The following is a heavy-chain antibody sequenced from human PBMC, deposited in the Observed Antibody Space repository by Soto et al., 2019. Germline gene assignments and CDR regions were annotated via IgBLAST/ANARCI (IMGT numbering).Heavy chain of an antibody. Sequence: PGGSLRLSCAASGFTFSSYAMSWVRQAPGKGLEWVSAISGSGANTYYADSVKGRFTISRDNSKNTLYLQMNSLRAEDTAVYYCAKTQSAPYSSGMYGTDVWGQGTTVTVSS. CDR1: GFTFSSYA. V-gene: IGHV3-23*01. CDR2: ISGSGANT. D-gene: IGHD6-19*01. J-gene: IGHJ6*02. CDR3: AKTQSAPYSSGMYGTDV.